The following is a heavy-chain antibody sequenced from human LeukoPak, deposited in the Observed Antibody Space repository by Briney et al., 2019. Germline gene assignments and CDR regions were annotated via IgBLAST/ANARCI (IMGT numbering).Heavy chain of an antibody. Sequence: PSETLSPTCTVSGGSISSYYWSWIRQPPGKGLEWIGYIYYSGSTNYNPSLKSRVTISVDTSKNQFSLKLSSVTAADTAVYYCARGGHSSGWYRSHYYYYGMDVWGQGTTVTVSS. CDR3: ARGGHSSGWYRSHYYYYGMDV. J-gene: IGHJ6*02. D-gene: IGHD6-19*01. V-gene: IGHV4-59*08. CDR2: IYYSGST. CDR1: GGSISSYY.